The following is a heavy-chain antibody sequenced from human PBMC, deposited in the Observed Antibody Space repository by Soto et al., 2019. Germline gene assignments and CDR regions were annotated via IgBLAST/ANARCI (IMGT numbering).Heavy chain of an antibody. D-gene: IGHD3-10*02. CDR2: IYYSGST. Sequence: SETLSLTCTVSGGSISRYYWSWIRQPPGKGLEWIGYIYYSGSTNYNPSLKSRVTISVDTSKNQFSLKLSSVTAAATAVYYCARTLFGWGIWSEPGGQRTLVTVS. V-gene: IGHV4-59*01. J-gene: IGHJ5*02. CDR1: GGSISRYY. CDR3: ARTLFGWGIWSEP.